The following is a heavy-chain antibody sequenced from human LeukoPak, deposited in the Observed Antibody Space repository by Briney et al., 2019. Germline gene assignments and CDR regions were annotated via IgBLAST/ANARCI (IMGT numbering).Heavy chain of an antibody. J-gene: IGHJ4*02. CDR1: GGSISIYY. CDR2: IYYSGST. V-gene: IGHV4-59*08. Sequence: ASETLSLTCTVSGGSISIYYWSWIRQPPGKGLEWIGYIYYSGSTNYNPSLKSRVTISVDTSKNQFSLKLSSVTAADTAVYYCARQEIAASTYDYWGQGTLVTVSS. D-gene: IGHD6-13*01. CDR3: ARQEIAASTYDY.